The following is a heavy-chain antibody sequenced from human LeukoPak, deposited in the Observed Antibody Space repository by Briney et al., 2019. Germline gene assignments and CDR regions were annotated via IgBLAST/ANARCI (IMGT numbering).Heavy chain of an antibody. J-gene: IGHJ5*02. D-gene: IGHD6-13*01. CDR1: GYSIRSSNW. CDR2: IYYDGSI. V-gene: IGHV4-28*05. CDR3: ASKPDSRNWFDP. Sequence: PSDTLSLTCAVSGYSIRSSNWWGWIRQPPGKGLEWIGYIYYDGSIFYNPSLGSRVTMSVDTSKNQFSLRLNSVTAVDTAVYYCASKPDSRNWFDPWGQGTLVIVSS.